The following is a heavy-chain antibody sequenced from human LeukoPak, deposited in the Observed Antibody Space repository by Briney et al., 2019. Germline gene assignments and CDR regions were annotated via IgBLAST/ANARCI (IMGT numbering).Heavy chain of an antibody. V-gene: IGHV4-4*07. J-gene: IGHJ4*02. CDR3: ARVAGYSSSWRFDY. D-gene: IGHD6-13*01. CDR2: IYTSGST. Sequence: SETLSLTCTVSGGSISSYYWSWIRQPAGKGLEWIGRIYTSGSTNYNPSLKSRVTISVDTSKNQFSLRLSSVTAADTAVYYCARVAGYSSSWRFDYWGQGTLVTVSS. CDR1: GGSISSYY.